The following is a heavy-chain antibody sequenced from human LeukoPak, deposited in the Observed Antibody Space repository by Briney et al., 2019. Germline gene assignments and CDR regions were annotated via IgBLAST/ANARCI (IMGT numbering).Heavy chain of an antibody. D-gene: IGHD6-19*01. CDR3: ARGAVAEDY. V-gene: IGHV1-8*03. CDR1: GYTFTGYY. Sequence: ASVKVSCKASGYTFTGYYMHWVRQAPGQGLEWMGWMNPNSGNTGYAQKFQGRVTITRNTSISTAYMELSSLRSEDTAVYYCARGAVAEDYWGQGTLVTVSS. J-gene: IGHJ4*02. CDR2: MNPNSGNT.